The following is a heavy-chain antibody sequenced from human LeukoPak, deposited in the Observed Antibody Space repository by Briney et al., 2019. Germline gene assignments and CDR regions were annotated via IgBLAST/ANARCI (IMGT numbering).Heavy chain of an antibody. V-gene: IGHV3-30*18. CDR1: GFTFSSYG. Sequence: GGSLRLSCAASGFTFSSYGMHWVRQAPGKGLEWVAVISYDGSNKYYADSVRGRFTISRDNSKNTLYLQMNSLRAEDTTVYYCAKDYCSSTSCPTWFDPWGQGTLVTVSS. CDR2: ISYDGSNK. D-gene: IGHD2-2*01. J-gene: IGHJ5*02. CDR3: AKDYCSSTSCPTWFDP.